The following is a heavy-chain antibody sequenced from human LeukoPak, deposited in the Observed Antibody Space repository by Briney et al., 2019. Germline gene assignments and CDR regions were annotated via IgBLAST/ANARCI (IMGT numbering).Heavy chain of an antibody. V-gene: IGHV1-2*06. D-gene: IGHD3-22*01. Sequence: ASVKVSCKASGYTFIGYYMHWVRQAPGQGLEWVGRINPNSGGTNYAQKFQGRVTITADESTSTAYMELSSLRSEDTAVYYCARGRDYYDSPRTKGAFDIWGQGTMVTVSS. CDR1: GYTFIGYY. CDR2: INPNSGGT. J-gene: IGHJ3*02. CDR3: ARGRDYYDSPRTKGAFDI.